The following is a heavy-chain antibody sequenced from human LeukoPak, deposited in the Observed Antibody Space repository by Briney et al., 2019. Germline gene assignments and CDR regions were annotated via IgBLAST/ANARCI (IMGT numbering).Heavy chain of an antibody. Sequence: PSQTLSLTCAVSGGSISSGGYSWSWIRQPPGKGLEWIGHFYHSGSTYYNPSLKSRVTISVDRSKNQFSLKLSSVTAADTAVYYCARARGGYYDSSGYPVNNFDYWGQGTLVTVSS. CDR1: GGSISSGGYS. CDR3: ARARGGYYDSSGYPVNNFDY. V-gene: IGHV4-30-2*01. CDR2: FYHSGST. D-gene: IGHD3-22*01. J-gene: IGHJ4*02.